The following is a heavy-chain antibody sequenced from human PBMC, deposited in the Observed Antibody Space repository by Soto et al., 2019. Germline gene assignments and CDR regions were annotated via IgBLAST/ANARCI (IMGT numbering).Heavy chain of an antibody. D-gene: IGHD2-2*01. CDR2: ISHSGST. J-gene: IGHJ4*02. CDR3: ASLSVIPAATYDY. CDR1: SVSISSNKW. V-gene: IGHV4-4*02. Sequence: QVQLQESGPGLVKPSGTLSLTCAVSSVSISSNKWWSWVRQPPGKGLEWIGEISHSGSTNYNPSLKSRVTISVDKSRNQFSLNLNSLTAADTAVYYCASLSVIPAATYDYWGQGSLVTVSS.